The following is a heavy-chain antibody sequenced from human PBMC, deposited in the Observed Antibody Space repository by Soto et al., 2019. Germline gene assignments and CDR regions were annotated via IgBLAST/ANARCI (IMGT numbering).Heavy chain of an antibody. V-gene: IGHV1-69*13. CDR1: GGTFSSYA. D-gene: IGHD5-12*01. J-gene: IGHJ4*02. Sequence: SVKVSCKASGGTFSSYAISWVRQAPGQGLEWMGGIIPIFGTANYAQKFQGRVTITADESTSTAYMELSSLRSEDMAVYYCARDRYSGYDPVDYWGQGTLVTVSS. CDR2: IIPIFGTA. CDR3: ARDRYSGYDPVDY.